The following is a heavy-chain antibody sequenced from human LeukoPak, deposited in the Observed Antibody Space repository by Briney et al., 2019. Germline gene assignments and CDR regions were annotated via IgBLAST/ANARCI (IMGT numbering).Heavy chain of an antibody. CDR3: ARGVLGGFDP. V-gene: IGHV3-30*04. Sequence: PGGSLRLSCAASGFTFSSYAMHWVRQAPGKGLEWVAVISYDGSNKYYADSVKGRFTISRDNSKNTLYLQMNSLRAEDTAVYYCARGVLGGFDPWGQGTLVTVSS. CDR2: ISYDGSNK. D-gene: IGHD2-8*02. J-gene: IGHJ5*02. CDR1: GFTFSSYA.